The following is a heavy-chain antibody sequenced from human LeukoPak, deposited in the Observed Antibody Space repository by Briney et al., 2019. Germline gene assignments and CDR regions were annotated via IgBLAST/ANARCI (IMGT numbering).Heavy chain of an antibody. CDR1: GGSISSSSYY. V-gene: IGHV4-39*01. Sequence: KPSETLSLTCTVSGGSISSSSYYWGWIRQPPGKGLEWIGSIYYSGSTYYNPSLKSRVTISVDTSKNQFSLKLSSVTAADTAVYYCARAYYDILTGPFFHWGQGTLVTVSS. CDR2: IYYSGST. J-gene: IGHJ4*02. CDR3: ARAYYDILTGPFFH. D-gene: IGHD3-9*01.